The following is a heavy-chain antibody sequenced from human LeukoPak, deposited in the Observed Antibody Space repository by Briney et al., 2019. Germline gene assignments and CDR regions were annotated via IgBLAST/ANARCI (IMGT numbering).Heavy chain of an antibody. CDR3: ARAPPLYYGSGSYSYYFDY. J-gene: IGHJ4*02. CDR2: IIPILGIA. V-gene: IGHV1-69*04. Sequence: SVKVSCKASGGTFSSYAISWVRQAPGQGLEWMGRIIPILGIANYAQKFQGRVTITADKSTSTAYMELSSLRSEDTAVYYCARAPPLYYGSGSYSYYFDYWGQGTLVTVSS. CDR1: GGTFSSYA. D-gene: IGHD3-10*01.